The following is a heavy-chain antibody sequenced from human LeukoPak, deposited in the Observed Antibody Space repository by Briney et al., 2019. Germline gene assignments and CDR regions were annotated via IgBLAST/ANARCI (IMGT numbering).Heavy chain of an antibody. CDR2: MNPNSGNT. CDR1: GYTFTSYD. D-gene: IGHD3-10*01. CDR3: ARGGALLWFGELLSSQKKNWFDP. V-gene: IGHV1-8*01. Sequence: ASVKVSCKASGYTFTSYDINWVRQATGQGLERMGWMNPNSGNTGYAQKFQGRVTMTRNTSISTAYMELSSLRSEDTAVYYCARGGALLWFGELLSSQKKNWFDPWGQGTLVTVSS. J-gene: IGHJ5*02.